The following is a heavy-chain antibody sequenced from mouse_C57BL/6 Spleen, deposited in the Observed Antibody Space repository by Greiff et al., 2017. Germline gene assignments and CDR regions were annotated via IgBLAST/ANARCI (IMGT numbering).Heavy chain of an antibody. Sequence: VQLQQSGAELVKPGASVKISCKASGYAFSSYWMNWVKQRPGKGLEWIGRIDPNSGGTKYNEKFKSKATLTVDKPSSTAYMQLSSLTSEDSAVYYCARRVGQFITTVVADYYAMDYWGQGTSVTVSS. CDR1: GYAFSSYW. J-gene: IGHJ4*01. CDR3: ARRVGQFITTVVADYYAMDY. D-gene: IGHD1-1*01. V-gene: IGHV1-72*01. CDR2: IDPNSGGT.